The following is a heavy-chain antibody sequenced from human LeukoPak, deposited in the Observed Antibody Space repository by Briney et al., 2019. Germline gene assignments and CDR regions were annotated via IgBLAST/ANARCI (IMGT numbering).Heavy chain of an antibody. V-gene: IGHV3-7*01. Sequence: PGGSLRLSCAASGFTFSSYWMSWVRQAPGKGLEWVANIKQDGSEKYYVDSVKGRFTISRDNAKNSLYLQMNSLRAEDTAVYYRARGVVTAIPPQHAFDIWGQGTMVTVSS. J-gene: IGHJ3*02. CDR1: GFTFSSYW. D-gene: IGHD2-21*02. CDR3: ARGVVTAIPPQHAFDI. CDR2: IKQDGSEK.